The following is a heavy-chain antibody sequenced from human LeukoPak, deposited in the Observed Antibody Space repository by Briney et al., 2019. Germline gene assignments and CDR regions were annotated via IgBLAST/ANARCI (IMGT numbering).Heavy chain of an antibody. CDR1: GFTFSNYE. CDR3: ARDDSYGLDY. J-gene: IGHJ4*02. CDR2: INGSGSTI. Sequence: GSLRLSCAASGFTFSNYEMNWVRQAPGKGLEWVSYINGSGSTIYYADSVKGRFTISRDNAKNSLYLQMNSLRAEDTAVYYCARDDSYGLDYWGQGTRVTVSS. V-gene: IGHV3-48*03. D-gene: IGHD5-18*01.